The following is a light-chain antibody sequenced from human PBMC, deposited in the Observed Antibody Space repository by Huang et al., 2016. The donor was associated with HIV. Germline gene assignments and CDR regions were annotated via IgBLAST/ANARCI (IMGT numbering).Light chain of an antibody. CDR2: AAS. CDR3: QQYYTFPWT. Sequence: VIWMTQSPSLLSASKGAKVTINCRVSQGIDSYLSWYQQKPGKAPELLISAASTLQGGVPSRFNGSGSGTDFTLTISRLQSEDFANYYCQQYYTFPWTFGQGTKVDVK. V-gene: IGKV1D-8*01. CDR1: QGIDSY. J-gene: IGKJ1*01.